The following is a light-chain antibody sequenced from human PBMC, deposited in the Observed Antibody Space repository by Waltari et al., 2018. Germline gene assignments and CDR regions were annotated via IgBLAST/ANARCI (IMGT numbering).Light chain of an antibody. J-gene: IGLJ2*01. CDR2: STN. V-gene: IGLV8-61*01. CDR3: RLYMGSGISV. CDR1: SGSVSTSNY. Sequence: TVVTQEPSLSVSPGGTVTLTCGLSSGSVSTSNYPSWYQQTPGQAPRTLIYSTNTRPSGVPDRFSGSILGNKAALTITGAQADDESDYYCRLYMGSGISVFGGGTRLTVL.